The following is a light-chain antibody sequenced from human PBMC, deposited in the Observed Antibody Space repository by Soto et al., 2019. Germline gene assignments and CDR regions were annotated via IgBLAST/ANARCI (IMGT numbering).Light chain of an antibody. J-gene: IGKJ1*01. CDR3: QQYKGYWT. CDR2: EAS. V-gene: IGKV1-5*03. Sequence: DIQMTQSPSTLSASVGDRVTITCRASQSISGSLAWYQQKPGKAPRLLIYEASNLKSAVPSRFSGSGSGTEYTLTISSLQTDDSASYYCQQYKGYWTCGKGTRVEIK. CDR1: QSISGS.